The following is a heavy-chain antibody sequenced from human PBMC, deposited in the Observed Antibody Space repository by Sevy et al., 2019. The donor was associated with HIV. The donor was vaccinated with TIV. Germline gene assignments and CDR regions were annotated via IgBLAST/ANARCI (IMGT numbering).Heavy chain of an antibody. CDR3: AITREYYSDNSGYFDY. J-gene: IGHJ4*02. CDR1: GYTLNEFP. D-gene: IGHD3-22*01. V-gene: IGHV1-24*01. Sequence: ASVKVSCKISGYTLNEFPLHWVRQPLGKGLQWLGTFDPEDGETTNEQKSQGRSAMPENPSTDTAYMELSSLRSEDTAVYYCAITREYYSDNSGYFDYWGQGTLVTVSS. CDR2: FDPEDGET.